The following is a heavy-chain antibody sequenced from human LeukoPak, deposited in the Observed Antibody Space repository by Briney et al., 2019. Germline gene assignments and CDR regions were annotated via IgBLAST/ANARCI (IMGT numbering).Heavy chain of an antibody. V-gene: IGHV3-23*01. Sequence: GGSLRLSCAASGFTFNEFAMTWVRQAPGKGLEWVSSIGDAGTYYADSVKGRFTISRDNSKNMLYLQLNSLRAGDTAMYYCAKNLGPFDVRGQGTIVTVSS. J-gene: IGHJ3*01. CDR2: IGDAGT. D-gene: IGHD3-16*01. CDR3: AKNLGPFDV. CDR1: GFTFNEFA.